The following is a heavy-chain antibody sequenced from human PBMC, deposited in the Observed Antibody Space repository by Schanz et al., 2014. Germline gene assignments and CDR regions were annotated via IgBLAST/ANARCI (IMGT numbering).Heavy chain of an antibody. J-gene: IGHJ5*02. CDR3: ARGNTIFGVVILGWLDP. D-gene: IGHD3-3*01. Sequence: QVHLVQSATEVKEPGSSVRVSCQASGGAFSSSTLSWVRQAPGQGLEWMGRIIPVLDLTNFAQKFQGRVTITADKSTSTVYMELSSLRSEDTAIYYCARGNTIFGVVILGWLDPWGQGTLVIVSS. CDR2: IIPVLDLT. V-gene: IGHV1-69*02. CDR1: GGAFSSST.